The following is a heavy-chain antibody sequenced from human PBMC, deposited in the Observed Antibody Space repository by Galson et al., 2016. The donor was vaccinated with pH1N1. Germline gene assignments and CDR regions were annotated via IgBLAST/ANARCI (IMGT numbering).Heavy chain of an antibody. CDR3: VRVKTKWVSSGWYAADY. Sequence: SVKVSCKASGGTFFNYAITWVRQAPGQGLEWMGWSSTYNGNTNYAQKLQGRVSMTTDTSTSTAYMELRSLRSDDTAVYYCVRVKTKWVSSGWYAADYWGQGTLVTVSS. V-gene: IGHV1-18*01. CDR1: GGTFFNYA. CDR2: SSTYNGNT. J-gene: IGHJ4*02. D-gene: IGHD6-19*01.